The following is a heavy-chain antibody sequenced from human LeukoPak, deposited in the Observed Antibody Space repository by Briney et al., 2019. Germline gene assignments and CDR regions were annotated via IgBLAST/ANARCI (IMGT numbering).Heavy chain of an antibody. CDR3: ARGVAAVVNWFDP. CDR1: GYTFAGSY. CDR2: INPNSGDT. V-gene: IGHV1-2*02. J-gene: IGHJ5*02. Sequence: ASVKVSCKASGYTFAGSYMHWVRQAPGQGLEWMGWINPNSGDTNNAQKFQGRVTMTSDTSISTAYMELSRLRSDDTAVYYCARGVAAVVNWFDPWGQGTLVTVSS. D-gene: IGHD6-25*01.